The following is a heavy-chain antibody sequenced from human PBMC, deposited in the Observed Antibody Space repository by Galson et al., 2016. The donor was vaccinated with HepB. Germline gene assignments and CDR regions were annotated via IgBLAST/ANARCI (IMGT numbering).Heavy chain of an antibody. Sequence: SLRLSCAASGFTFSSYGMHWVRQAPGKGLEWVAVIWYDGSNKYYADSVKGRFTISRDNSKNTLYLQMNSLRAEDTAGYYCAREDSQIALAALDYWGQGTLVTVSS. CDR3: AREDSQIALAALDY. V-gene: IGHV3-33*01. D-gene: IGHD6-19*01. J-gene: IGHJ4*02. CDR1: GFTFSSYG. CDR2: IWYDGSNK.